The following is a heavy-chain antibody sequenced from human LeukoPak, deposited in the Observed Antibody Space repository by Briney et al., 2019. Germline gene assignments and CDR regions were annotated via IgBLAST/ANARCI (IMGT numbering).Heavy chain of an antibody. CDR2: INHSGST. V-gene: IGHV4-34*01. Sequence: SETLSLTCAVYGGSFSGYYWSWIRQPPGKGLEWIGEINHSGSTNYNPSLKSRVTMSVDTSKNQFSLKLSSVTAADTAVYYCARGDGMATITGYYYYYMDVWGKGTTVTVSS. J-gene: IGHJ6*03. CDR1: GGSFSGYY. D-gene: IGHD5-24*01. CDR3: ARGDGMATITGYYYYYMDV.